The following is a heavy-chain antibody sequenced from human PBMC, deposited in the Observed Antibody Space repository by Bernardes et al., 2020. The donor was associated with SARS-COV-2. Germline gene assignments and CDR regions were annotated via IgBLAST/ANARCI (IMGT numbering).Heavy chain of an antibody. CDR1: GFSFSSYG. V-gene: IGHV3-30*18. CDR3: AKTPPSTVTTEPYFFDY. J-gene: IGHJ4*02. Sequence: GGSLRLSCAASGFSFSSYGMHWVRQAPGKGLEWVAVIAYDGSRTYYADSVKGRFSISRDNSKNTLYLQMNSLRAEDTAVYYCAKTPPSTVTTEPYFFDYWGQGSLLTVSS. D-gene: IGHD4-17*01. CDR2: IAYDGSRT.